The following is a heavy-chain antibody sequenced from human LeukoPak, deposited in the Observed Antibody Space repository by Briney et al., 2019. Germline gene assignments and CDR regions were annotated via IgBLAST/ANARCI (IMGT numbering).Heavy chain of an antibody. D-gene: IGHD3-22*01. Sequence: PGKSLRLSCAASGFSFSNYVIQWVRQAPGKGLEWVAVTWPDGSDKYYADSVKGRFSISRDNSKNTLYLQMNSLRAEDTALYFCARAQSATLSYYFDLWGQGTLVTVSS. CDR2: TWPDGSDK. CDR3: ARAQSATLSYYFDL. CDR1: GFSFSNYV. V-gene: IGHV3-33*01. J-gene: IGHJ5*02.